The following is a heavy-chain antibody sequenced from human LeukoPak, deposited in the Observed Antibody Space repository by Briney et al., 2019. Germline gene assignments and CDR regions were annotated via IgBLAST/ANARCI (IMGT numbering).Heavy chain of an antibody. Sequence: GSSVKVSCKTSGGTFNNSAISWVRQAPGQGLEWLGGIMPLFGTAGYAQKFQGRVTITKDESTRTVYMELTSLTSDDTAVYYCARDVHGDYGSGWFDSWGQGTLVSVSS. CDR2: IMPLFGTA. D-gene: IGHD4-17*01. CDR3: ARDVHGDYGSGWFDS. CDR1: GGTFNNSA. V-gene: IGHV1-69*05. J-gene: IGHJ5*01.